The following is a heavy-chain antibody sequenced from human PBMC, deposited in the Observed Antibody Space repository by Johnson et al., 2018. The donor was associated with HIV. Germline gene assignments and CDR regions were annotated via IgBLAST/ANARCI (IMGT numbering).Heavy chain of an antibody. CDR1: GFTFSDYY. CDR2: IKEDGSER. D-gene: IGHD2-8*02. J-gene: IGHJ3*02. V-gene: IGHV3-7*03. Sequence: VQLVESGGGLVQPGGSLRLSCAASGFTFSDYYMSWIRQAPGKGLEWVANIKEDGSERYYVDSVKGRFSISRDNAKNALYLQMNNLRAEDTALYYCVKGRGVLGAFDIWGQGTMVTVSS. CDR3: VKGRGVLGAFDI.